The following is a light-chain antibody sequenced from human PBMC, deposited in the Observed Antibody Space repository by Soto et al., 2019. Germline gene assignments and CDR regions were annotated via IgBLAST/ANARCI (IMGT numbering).Light chain of an antibody. CDR2: DAS. CDR1: QSVSDY. CDR3: QQYNSWLWT. J-gene: IGKJ1*01. Sequence: ETVLTQSPARLSLSPGERATLSCRAGQSVSDYLAWYQQKPGQPPRLLFFDASNRVTGVPARFSAGGSGTDFTLIISSLQSEDSAVYYCQQYNSWLWTFGQGTKVEIK. V-gene: IGKV3-11*01.